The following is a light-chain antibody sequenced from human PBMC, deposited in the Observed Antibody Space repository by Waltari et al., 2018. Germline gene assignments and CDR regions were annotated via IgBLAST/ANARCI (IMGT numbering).Light chain of an antibody. CDR1: SSDVGSYTL. Sequence: QSALTQPASVSGSPGQSLTISCTGTSSDVGSYTLVSWYQQHPGNAPKLMIYEVSKRPSGVSNRFSGSKSGNTASLTISGLQAEDEADYYCCSYAGSSTLVFGGGTKLTVL. V-gene: IGLV2-23*02. CDR2: EVS. J-gene: IGLJ2*01. CDR3: CSYAGSSTLV.